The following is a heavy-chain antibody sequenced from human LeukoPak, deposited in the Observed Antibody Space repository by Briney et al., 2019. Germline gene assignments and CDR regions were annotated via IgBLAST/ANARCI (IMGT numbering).Heavy chain of an antibody. CDR2: IYSGGHT. J-gene: IGHJ6*03. D-gene: IGHD5-24*01. CDR1: GFIVSSNY. CDR3: ARSTRDGYNHYHYYYMDV. Sequence: GGSLRLSCAASGFIVSSNYMSWVRQAPGKELEWVSVIYSGGHTYYTDSVKGRFTISRDDSNNTLYLYMNSLRPGDTAVYYCARSTRDGYNHYHYYYMDVWGKGTTVTVSS. V-gene: IGHV3-53*01.